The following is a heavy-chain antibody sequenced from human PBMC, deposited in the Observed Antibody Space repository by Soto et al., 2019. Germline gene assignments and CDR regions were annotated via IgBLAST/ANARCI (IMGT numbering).Heavy chain of an antibody. J-gene: IGHJ4*02. D-gene: IGHD3-22*01. Sequence: QVPLVQSGAEVKKPGASVKVSCKASGYTFTTYGMSWVRQAPGQGLDWMGWIRTYNGNTKYAERLQGRVTMTTDTTTSTAYMELRSLRSDDTAVYYCARGPTDYYDNSGDYFLDYWGQGTLVTVSS. CDR2: IRTYNGNT. CDR3: ARGPTDYYDNSGDYFLDY. V-gene: IGHV1-18*01. CDR1: GYTFTTYG.